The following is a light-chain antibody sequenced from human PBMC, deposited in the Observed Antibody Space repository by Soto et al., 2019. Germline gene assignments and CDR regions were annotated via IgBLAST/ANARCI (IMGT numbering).Light chain of an antibody. J-gene: IGLJ2*01. Sequence: QSALTQPPSASGSPGQSVTISCTGTSSDVGGYNYVSWYQQHPGKAPKLMIYEVSKRPSGVPDRFSGSKSGNTASLTVSGLQAEDEADYYCNSYAGSNILFGGGTKVTVL. CDR1: SSDVGGYNY. CDR3: NSYAGSNIL. CDR2: EVS. V-gene: IGLV2-8*01.